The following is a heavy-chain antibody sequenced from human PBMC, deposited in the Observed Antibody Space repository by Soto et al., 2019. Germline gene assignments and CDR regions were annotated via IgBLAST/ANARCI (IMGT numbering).Heavy chain of an antibody. D-gene: IGHD2-2*01. CDR3: AREVQRIVVPAATSKDGTEV. CDR1: GDSVSSNSAA. V-gene: IGHV6-1*01. J-gene: IGHJ6*02. CDR2: TYYRSKWYN. Sequence: PSQTLSLTCAISGDSVSSNSAAWNWIRQSPSRGLEWLGRTYYRSKWYNDYAVSVKSRITINPDTSKNQFSLQLNSVTPEDTAVYYCAREVQRIVVPAATSKDGTEVWGQGPTVTVSS.